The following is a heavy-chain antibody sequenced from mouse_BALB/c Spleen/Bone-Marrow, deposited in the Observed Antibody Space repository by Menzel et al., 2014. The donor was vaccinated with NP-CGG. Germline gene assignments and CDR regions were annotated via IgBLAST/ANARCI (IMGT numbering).Heavy chain of an antibody. Sequence: EVNLVESGGGLVQPGGSMKLSCVASGFTFSNYWMNWVRQSPEKGLEWVAEVRLKSNNYATQYAESVKGRFTISRDDSKNSVYLQRNNIRAEDTGIYYCTRVLRLLDYWGQGTSLTGSP. J-gene: IGHJ2*02. CDR3: TRVLRLLDY. V-gene: IGHV6-6*02. CDR1: GFTFSNYW. D-gene: IGHD1-2*01. CDR2: VRLKSNNYAT.